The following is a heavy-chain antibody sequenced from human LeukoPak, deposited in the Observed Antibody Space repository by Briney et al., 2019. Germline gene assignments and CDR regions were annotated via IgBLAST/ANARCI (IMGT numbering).Heavy chain of an antibody. CDR1: GGSISSYY. CDR3: ARGKAAARPSYYYYYYYMDV. J-gene: IGHJ6*03. D-gene: IGHD6-6*01. Sequence: KSSETLSLTCTVSGGSISSYYWSWIRQPPGKGLEWIGYIYYSGSTNYNPSLKSRVTISVDTSKNQFSLKLGSVTAADTAVYYCARGKAAARPSYYYYYYYMDVWGKGTTVTVSS. CDR2: IYYSGST. V-gene: IGHV4-59*08.